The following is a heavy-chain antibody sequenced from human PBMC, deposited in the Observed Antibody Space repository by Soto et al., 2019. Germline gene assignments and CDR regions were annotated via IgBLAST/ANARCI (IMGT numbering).Heavy chain of an antibody. V-gene: IGHV1-69*06. CDR2: IIPLYGTV. D-gene: IGHD3-10*01. Sequence: QAHLAQSGTEVKRPGSSVTVSCKASGSTFNSYGISWVRQAPGQGLDWMGVIIPLYGTVNYAQKFQGRVSITADKSTSTAYMDLNSLRSDDTAVYYCARVRVIRGVIPSHFGLWGHGTLVTVSS. J-gene: IGHJ4*01. CDR3: ARVRVIRGVIPSHFGL. CDR1: GSTFNSYG.